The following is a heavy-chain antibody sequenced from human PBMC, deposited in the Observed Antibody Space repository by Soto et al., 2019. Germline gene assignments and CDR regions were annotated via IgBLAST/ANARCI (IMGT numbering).Heavy chain of an antibody. CDR3: AKDGPPCYCSSTSCTPRSYYYYGMDV. J-gene: IGHJ6*02. CDR2: ISGCCGST. Sequence: GGSLRLSCAASGFTFSSYAMSWVRQAPGKGLEWVSAISGCCGSTYYADSVKGRFTISRDNSKNTLYLQMNSLRAEDTAVYYCAKDGPPCYCSSTSCTPRSYYYYGMDVWGQGTTVTVSS. CDR1: GFTFSSYA. D-gene: IGHD2-2*01. V-gene: IGHV3-23*01.